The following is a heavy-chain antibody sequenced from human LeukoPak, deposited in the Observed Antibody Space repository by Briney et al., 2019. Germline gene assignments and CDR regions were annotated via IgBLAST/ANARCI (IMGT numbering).Heavy chain of an antibody. J-gene: IGHJ6*03. CDR2: INHSGST. D-gene: IGHD6-25*01. CDR1: GGSISSSSYY. V-gene: IGHV4-39*07. CDR3: ARLAATSPGSYMDV. Sequence: SETLSLTCTVSGGSISSSSYYWGWIRQPPGKGLEWIGEINHSGSTNYNPSLKSRVTISVDTSKNQFSLKLSSVTAADTAVYYCARLAATSPGSYMDVWGKGTTVT.